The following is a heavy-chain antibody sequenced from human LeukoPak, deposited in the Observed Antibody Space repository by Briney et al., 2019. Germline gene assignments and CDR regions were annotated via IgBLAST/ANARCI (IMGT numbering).Heavy chain of an antibody. Sequence: PGGSLRLSCSASRFTFSSYWMSLVRQAPGKGMEWVANIKQDGSKKYYVDSVKGRFTISRDNPKNSLYLQMNSLRAEDTAVYYCASGYDFWSGYWSNWFDPWGQGTLVTVSS. V-gene: IGHV3-7*01. CDR2: IKQDGSKK. CDR3: ASGYDFWSGYWSNWFDP. J-gene: IGHJ5*02. CDR1: RFTFSSYW. D-gene: IGHD3-3*01.